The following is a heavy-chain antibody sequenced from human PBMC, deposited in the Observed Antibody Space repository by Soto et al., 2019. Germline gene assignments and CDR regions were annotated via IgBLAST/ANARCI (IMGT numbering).Heavy chain of an antibody. Sequence: SETLSLTCTVSGGSISSYYWSWIRQPPGKGLEWIGYIYYSGSTNYNPSLKSRVTISVDTSKNQFSLKLSSVTAADTAVYYCERPVREIAEAVYYYGMDVLGKGPTGTVS. CDR2: IYYSGST. CDR1: GGSISSYY. CDR3: ERPVREIAEAVYYYGMDV. D-gene: IGHD6-13*01. J-gene: IGHJ6*04. V-gene: IGHV4-59*08.